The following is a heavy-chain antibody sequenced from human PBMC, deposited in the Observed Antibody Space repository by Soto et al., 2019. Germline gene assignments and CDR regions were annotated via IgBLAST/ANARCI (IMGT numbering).Heavy chain of an antibody. D-gene: IGHD6-13*01. CDR2: ITDSGSGT. J-gene: IGHJ4*02. V-gene: IGHV3-23*01. CDR1: GFNFSQYS. CDR3: AKAGGAAGTVDYFDY. Sequence: GGSLRLSCAASGFNFSQYSMSWVRQAPGKGLEWVSAITDSGSGTHYADSVKGRFTITRDNSKNTLYLQMSSLRAEDTAVYYCAKAGGAAGTVDYFDYWGQGTLVTVSS.